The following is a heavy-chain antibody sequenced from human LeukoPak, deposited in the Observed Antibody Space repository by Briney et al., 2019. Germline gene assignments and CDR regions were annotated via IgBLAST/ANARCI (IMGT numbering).Heavy chain of an antibody. CDR2: IYPNSGGT. CDR3: ARLDYGDYSAYFDH. D-gene: IGHD4-17*01. J-gene: IGHJ4*02. Sequence: ASVKVSCKASGYTFTGYYMHWVGQAPGQGLEWMGWIYPNSGGTNFAQQFQDWVTMTRDTSISTAYMELSRLRSDDTAVYYCARLDYGDYSAYFDHWGQGTLVTVSS. V-gene: IGHV1-2*04. CDR1: GYTFTGYY.